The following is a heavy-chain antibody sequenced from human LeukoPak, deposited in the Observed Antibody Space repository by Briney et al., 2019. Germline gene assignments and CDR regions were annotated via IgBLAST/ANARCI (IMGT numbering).Heavy chain of an antibody. V-gene: IGHV3-53*01. D-gene: IGHD3-10*01. CDR1: GFTVSSNY. J-gene: IGHJ4*02. CDR2: IYSGGST. Sequence: GGSLRLSCAASGFTVSSNYMSWVRQAPGKGLEWVSVIYSGGSTYYADSVKGRFTISRDNSKSTLYIQMNSLRAEDTAVYYCARAKPKNMVRGLVMRRESRYYFDYWGQGTLVTVSS. CDR3: ARAKPKNMVRGLVMRRESRYYFDY.